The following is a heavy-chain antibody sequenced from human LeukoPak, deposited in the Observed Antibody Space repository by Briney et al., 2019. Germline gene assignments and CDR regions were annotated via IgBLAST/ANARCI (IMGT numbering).Heavy chain of an antibody. CDR1: GFTFSSYG. J-gene: IGHJ4*02. V-gene: IGHV3-30*18. CDR2: ISYDGSNK. D-gene: IGHD6-13*01. CDR3: AKDAAGLDY. Sequence: GGSLRLSCAASGFTFSSYGMHWVRQAPGKGLEWVAVISYDGSNKYYADSVKGRFTISRDNSKNTLYLQMNSLRAEDTAVYYCAKDAAGLDYWGQGTLVTVSS.